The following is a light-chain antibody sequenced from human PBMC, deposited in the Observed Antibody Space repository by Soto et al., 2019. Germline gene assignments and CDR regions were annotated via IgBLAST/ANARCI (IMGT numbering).Light chain of an antibody. V-gene: IGLV2-23*01. Sequence: QSALTQPASVSGSPGQSITISCTGTSSDVGSYNLVSWYQLHPGKAPKLMIYEGSKRPSGVSNRFSGSKSGNTASLTISGLQAEDEADYYCCSYAGSNTWMFGGGTKLTVL. J-gene: IGLJ3*02. CDR2: EGS. CDR3: CSYAGSNTWM. CDR1: SSDVGSYNL.